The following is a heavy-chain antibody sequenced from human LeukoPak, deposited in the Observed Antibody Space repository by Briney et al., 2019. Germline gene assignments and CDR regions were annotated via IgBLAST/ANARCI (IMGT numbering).Heavy chain of an antibody. CDR1: GYTFTGFY. CDR2: INPNSGGA. Sequence: ASVKVSCKASGYTFTGFYMHWVRQAPGQGLEGMGRINPNSGGANYAQKFHARVTMTRDTSITTVYMELSRLGSNDTAVYYCAKAGAAAGRGSFYYYMDVWGKGTTVTVSS. D-gene: IGHD6-25*01. V-gene: IGHV1-2*06. J-gene: IGHJ6*03. CDR3: AKAGAAAGRGSFYYYMDV.